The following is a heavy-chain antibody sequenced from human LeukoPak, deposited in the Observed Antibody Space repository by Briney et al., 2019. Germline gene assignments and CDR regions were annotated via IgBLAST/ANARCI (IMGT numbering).Heavy chain of an antibody. CDR2: ITHSGST. V-gene: IGHV4-34*01. Sequence: SETLSLTCAVYGGSFSGYYWSWIRQPPGKGLEWVGEITHSGSTNYNPSLKSRVTISVDTSKNQFSLNLTSVTAADTAMYYCARTYSRFYYYYMDVWGKGTTVTVS. J-gene: IGHJ6*03. D-gene: IGHD2-15*01. CDR3: ARTYSRFYYYYMDV. CDR1: GGSFSGYY.